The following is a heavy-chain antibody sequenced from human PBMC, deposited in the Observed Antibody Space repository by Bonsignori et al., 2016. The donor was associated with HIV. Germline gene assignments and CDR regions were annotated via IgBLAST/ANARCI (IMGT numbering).Heavy chain of an antibody. J-gene: IGHJ4*02. CDR3: ARDDLDGSGWHSDYFDY. Sequence: EVQLVESGGGLVKPGGSLRLSCAASGFTFSNYNMNWVRQAPGKGLEWVSSISSRSGHIYYADSVKGRFTVSRDNAKNSLYLQMNSLRAEDTAVYYCARDDLDGSGWHSDYFDYWGQGTLVTVS. V-gene: IGHV3-21*01. CDR1: GFTFSNYN. CDR2: ISSRSGHI. D-gene: IGHD6-19*01.